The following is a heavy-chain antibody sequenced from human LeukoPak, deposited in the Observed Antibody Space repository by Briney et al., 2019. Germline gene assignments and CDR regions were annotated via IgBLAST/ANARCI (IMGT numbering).Heavy chain of an antibody. D-gene: IGHD1-26*01. J-gene: IGHJ4*02. CDR3: AKGGIAGAIDY. V-gene: IGHV3-23*01. Sequence: GGSLRLSCAASGFTVSSNYMTWVRQAPGKGLEWVSGISGSGGTTYYADSVKGRFTISRDNSKNTLFLQINSLRAEDTAVYFCAKGGIAGAIDYWGQGTLVTVSS. CDR1: GFTVSSNY. CDR2: ISGSGGTT.